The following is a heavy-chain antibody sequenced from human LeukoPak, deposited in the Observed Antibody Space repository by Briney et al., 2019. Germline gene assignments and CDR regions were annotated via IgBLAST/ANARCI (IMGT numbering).Heavy chain of an antibody. CDR3: AKDVGRPFDY. J-gene: IGHJ4*02. CDR2: ISGNGVNT. V-gene: IGHV3-23*01. CDR1: GFTFTNYA. Sequence: GGSLRLSCAASGFTFTNYAMAWVRQAPGKGLEWVSTISGNGVNTYYADSVKGRFTISRDKSKNTLYLQMSSLSAEDTAVYYCAKDVGRPFDYWGQGTLVTVSS.